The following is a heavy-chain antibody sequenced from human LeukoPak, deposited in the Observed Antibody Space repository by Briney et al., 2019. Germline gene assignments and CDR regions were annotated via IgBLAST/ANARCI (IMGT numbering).Heavy chain of an antibody. V-gene: IGHV1-46*01. D-gene: IGHD1-26*01. J-gene: IGHJ4*02. CDR1: GYTFTSYY. CDR3: ARTEGSGSYYRCFDY. Sequence: ASVKVSCKASGYTFTSYYMHWVRQAPGQGLEWMGIINPSGGSTSYAQKFQGRVTMTGDTSTSTVYMELSSLRSEDTAVYYCARTEGSGSYYRCFDYWGQGTLVTVSS. CDR2: INPSGGST.